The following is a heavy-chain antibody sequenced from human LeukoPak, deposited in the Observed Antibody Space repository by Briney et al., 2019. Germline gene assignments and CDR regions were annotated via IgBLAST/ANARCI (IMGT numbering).Heavy chain of an antibody. V-gene: IGHV3-74*01. CDR3: ASDPYVANFWTGYPHY. Sequence: GGSLRLSCAASGFIFSNSWMHWVRQAPGKGLVWVSRINSDGTTTYYADSVKGRFTISRDNAKNTLFLQMNSLRPEHTALYYCASDPYVANFWTGYPHYWGQGTLVTVSS. CDR1: GFIFSNSW. D-gene: IGHD3/OR15-3a*01. CDR2: INSDGTTT. J-gene: IGHJ4*02.